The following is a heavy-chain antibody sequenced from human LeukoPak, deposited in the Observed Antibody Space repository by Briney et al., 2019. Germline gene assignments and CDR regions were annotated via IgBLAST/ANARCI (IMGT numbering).Heavy chain of an antibody. CDR2: IYHGSA. J-gene: IGHJ5*01. Sequence: SETLSLTCTVSDDSVSSSRYYWTWIRQPPGKGLEWIGYIYHGSATYNPSLESRVTLSMDASKNQYSLKMTSVTAADTAVYYCAREGGRQWLVSGALDSWGQGTLVTVSS. D-gene: IGHD6-19*01. CDR1: DDSVSSSRYY. CDR3: AREGGRQWLVSGALDS. V-gene: IGHV4-61*01.